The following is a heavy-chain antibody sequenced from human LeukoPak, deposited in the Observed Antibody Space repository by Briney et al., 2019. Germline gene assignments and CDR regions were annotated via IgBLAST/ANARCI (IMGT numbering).Heavy chain of an antibody. CDR3: AKEEHSSSWYSAREKNFDY. Sequence: GGSLRLSCAASGFTFNNYAMSWVRQAPGKGLEWVSAISGSGGSTYYADSVKGRFTISRDNSKNTLYLQMNSLRAEDTAVYYCAKEEHSSSWYSAREKNFDYWGQGTLVTVSS. D-gene: IGHD6-13*01. CDR1: GFTFNNYA. J-gene: IGHJ4*02. CDR2: ISGSGGST. V-gene: IGHV3-23*01.